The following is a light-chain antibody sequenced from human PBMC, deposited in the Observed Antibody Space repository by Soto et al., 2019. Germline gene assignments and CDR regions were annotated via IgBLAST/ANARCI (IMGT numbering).Light chain of an antibody. Sequence: EIEMTQSPATLSVSPGERATLSCRASQSVSSNLAWYQQKPGQAPRLLIYGASTRATGIPARFSGSGSGTEFTLTISSLQSEDFAVYYCQQYNNWSGTFGQGTKVEIK. CDR1: QSVSSN. J-gene: IGKJ1*01. V-gene: IGKV3-15*01. CDR3: QQYNNWSGT. CDR2: GAS.